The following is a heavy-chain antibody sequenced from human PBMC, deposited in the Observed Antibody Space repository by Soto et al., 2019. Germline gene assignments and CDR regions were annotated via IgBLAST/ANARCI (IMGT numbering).Heavy chain of an antibody. CDR3: ARGTLSVVVPAAYFDY. Sequence: SETLSLTCAVSGGSISSGGYSWSWIRQPPGKGLEWIGYIYHSGSTYYNPSLKSRVTISVDRSKNQFSLKLSSVTAADTAVYYCARGTLSVVVPAAYFDYWGQGTLVTSPQ. CDR2: IYHSGST. V-gene: IGHV4-30-2*01. CDR1: GGSISSGGYS. D-gene: IGHD2-2*01. J-gene: IGHJ4*02.